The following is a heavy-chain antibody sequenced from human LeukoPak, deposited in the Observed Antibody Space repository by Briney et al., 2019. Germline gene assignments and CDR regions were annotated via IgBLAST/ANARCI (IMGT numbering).Heavy chain of an antibody. CDR3: ARVFLEDTQ. D-gene: IGHD2-15*01. Sequence: GGSLRLSCAASGFTFSHYNMNWVRQAPGKGLEWVSYISSSSAVIYYADSVKGRFTISRDNAKNSLYLQMNSLRAEDTAVYYCARVFLEDTQWGQGALVTVSS. CDR2: ISSSSAVI. CDR1: GFTFSHYN. V-gene: IGHV3-48*01. J-gene: IGHJ4*02.